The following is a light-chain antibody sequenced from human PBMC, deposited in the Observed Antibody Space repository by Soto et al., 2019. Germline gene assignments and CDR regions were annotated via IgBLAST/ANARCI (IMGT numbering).Light chain of an antibody. V-gene: IGLV2-23*02. CDR3: CSYAGSSTLA. J-gene: IGLJ2*01. CDR2: EVN. Sequence: QPVLTQPASVSGSPGQSITISCTGTSSDVGSYNLVSWYQQHPGKAPKLMIYEVNQRPSGVSNRFSGSKSANTASLTISGLQADDEADYYCCSYAGSSTLAFGGGTKVTVL. CDR1: SSDVGSYNL.